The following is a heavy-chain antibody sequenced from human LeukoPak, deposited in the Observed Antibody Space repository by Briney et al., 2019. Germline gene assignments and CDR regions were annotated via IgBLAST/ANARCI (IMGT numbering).Heavy chain of an antibody. V-gene: IGHV3-48*01. J-gene: IGHJ4*02. CDR1: GFTFSSYS. Sequence: PGGSLRLSCAASGFTFSSYSMSWVRQAPGKGLEWVSYISISSSTIYYADSVKGRFTIPRDNAKNSLYLQMNSLRAEDTAVYYCAKDEALSIFGVAATSYFDYWGQGTLVTVSS. CDR3: AKDEALSIFGVAATSYFDY. CDR2: ISISSSTI. D-gene: IGHD3-3*01.